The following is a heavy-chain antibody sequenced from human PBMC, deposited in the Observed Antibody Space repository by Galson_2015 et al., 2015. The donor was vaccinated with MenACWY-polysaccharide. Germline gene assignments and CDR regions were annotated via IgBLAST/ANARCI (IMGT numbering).Heavy chain of an antibody. V-gene: IGHV3-23*01. J-gene: IGHJ4*02. Sequence: SLRLSCAVSGFTFSSYAMNWVRQAPGKGLEWVSGISDRGTTYYADSVKGRFTISRDTSKNTLYLQMNSLRDEDTAVYYCAKNWWRQQVGTDYWGQGTLVTVSS. CDR3: AKNWWRQQVGTDY. D-gene: IGHD6-13*01. CDR2: ISDRGTT. CDR1: GFTFSSYA.